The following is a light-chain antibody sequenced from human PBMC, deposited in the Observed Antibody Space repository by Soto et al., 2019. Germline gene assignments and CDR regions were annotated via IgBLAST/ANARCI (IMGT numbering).Light chain of an antibody. J-gene: IGKJ4*01. CDR2: WAS. V-gene: IGKV4-1*01. CDR3: QQYYSTPLT. CDR1: QSVLYSSNNKNY. Sequence: DIVMTQPPDSLAVSLGERATINCKSSQSVLYSSNNKNYFAWYQQKPGQPPKLLIYWASTRESGVPDRFSGSGSGTDFTLTISSLQAEDVAVYYCQQYYSTPLTFGVGTKVEIK.